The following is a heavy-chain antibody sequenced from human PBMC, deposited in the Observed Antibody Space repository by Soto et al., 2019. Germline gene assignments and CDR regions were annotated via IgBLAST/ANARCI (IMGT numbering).Heavy chain of an antibody. D-gene: IGHD3-3*01. CDR3: ARDLILWQIPDFWSGYNDY. CDR2: ISYDGSNK. V-gene: IGHV3-30-3*01. CDR1: GFTFSSYA. J-gene: IGHJ4*02. Sequence: GGSLRLSCAASGFTFSSYAMHWVRQAPGKGLEWVAVISYDGSNKYYADSVKGRFTISRDNSKNTLYLQMNSLRAEDTAVYYCARDLILWQIPDFWSGYNDYWGQGTLVTVSS.